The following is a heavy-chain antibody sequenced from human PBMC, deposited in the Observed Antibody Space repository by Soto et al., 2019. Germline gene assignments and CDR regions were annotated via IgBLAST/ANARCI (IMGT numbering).Heavy chain of an antibody. D-gene: IGHD2-15*01. CDR3: ARRAAAWFDP. Sequence: PSETLSLTCAVSGGSISSGGYSWSWIRQPPGKGLEWIGYIYHSGSTYYNPSLKSRVTISVDRYKNQFSLKLSSVTAAETAVYYCARRAAAWFDPWGQGTLVTVSS. CDR2: IYHSGST. V-gene: IGHV4-30-2*01. J-gene: IGHJ5*02. CDR1: GGSISSGGYS.